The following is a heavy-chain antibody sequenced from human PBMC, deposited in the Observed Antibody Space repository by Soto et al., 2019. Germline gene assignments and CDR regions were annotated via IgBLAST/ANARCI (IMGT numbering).Heavy chain of an antibody. Sequence: PGGSLRLSCAASGFTFSSYAMHWVRQAPGKGLEWVAVLSYDGSDKYYADSVKGRFTISRDNSKNTLYLQMNSLRAEDTAVYYCARAGALAGSIYYYYGMDVWGQGTTVTVSS. CDR2: LSYDGSDK. J-gene: IGHJ6*02. D-gene: IGHD6-19*01. V-gene: IGHV3-30-3*01. CDR1: GFTFSSYA. CDR3: ARAGALAGSIYYYYGMDV.